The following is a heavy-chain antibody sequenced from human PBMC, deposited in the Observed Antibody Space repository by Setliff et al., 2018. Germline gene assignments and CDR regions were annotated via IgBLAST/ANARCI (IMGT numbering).Heavy chain of an antibody. CDR1: GFTFSDYY. J-gene: IGHJ4*02. Sequence: PGGSLRLSCAASGFTFSDYYMSWIRQAPGKGLEWVSYISGSGYTIYYADSVKGRFTISRDNAKNSLYLQMNSLRAEDTAVYYCARQNDFWSGQDFDYWGQGTLVTVSS. CDR3: ARQNDFWSGQDFDY. V-gene: IGHV3-11*04. D-gene: IGHD3-3*01. CDR2: ISGSGYTI.